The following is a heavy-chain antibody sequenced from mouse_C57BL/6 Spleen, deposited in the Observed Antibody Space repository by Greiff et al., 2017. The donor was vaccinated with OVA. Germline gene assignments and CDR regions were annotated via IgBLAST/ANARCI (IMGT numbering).Heavy chain of an antibody. CDR1: GYTFTSYW. D-gene: IGHD1-1*01. Sequence: QVHVKQPGAELVRPGSSVKLSCKASGYTFTSYWMHWVKQRPIQGLEWIGNIDPSDSETHYNQKFKDKATLTVDKSSSTAYMQLSSLTSEDSAVYYCASSHYYGSSYWYFDVWGTGTTVTVSS. V-gene: IGHV1-52*01. CDR3: ASSHYYGSSYWYFDV. CDR2: IDPSDSET. J-gene: IGHJ1*03.